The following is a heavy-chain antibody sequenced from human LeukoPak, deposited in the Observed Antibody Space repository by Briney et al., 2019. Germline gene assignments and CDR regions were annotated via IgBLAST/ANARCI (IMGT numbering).Heavy chain of an antibody. CDR3: AKERLPHYYDSSGSPRDAFDI. Sequence: GGSLRLSCAASGFTLSSYGMSWVRQAPGKGLEWVSVISGSGGSTYYADPVKGRFTISSDNSKNTLYLQMNSLRAEDTAIYYCAKERLPHYYDSSGSPRDAFDIRGQGTMVTVSS. J-gene: IGHJ3*02. CDR2: ISGSGGST. V-gene: IGHV3-23*01. D-gene: IGHD3-22*01. CDR1: GFTLSSYG.